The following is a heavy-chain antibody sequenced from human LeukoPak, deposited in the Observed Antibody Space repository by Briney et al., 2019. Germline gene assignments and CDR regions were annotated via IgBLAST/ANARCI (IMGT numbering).Heavy chain of an antibody. V-gene: IGHV7-4-1*02. D-gene: IGHD6-19*01. J-gene: IGHJ4*02. CDR3: ARDLAVAGFDY. Sequence: DSVQVSCKSSGYTFTSYSMNWVRQSPGQGHEWMGWINPNSGNPTYAQRFTGRFVFSLDTSVSTAYLQISSLKAEDTAVYYCARDLAVAGFDYWGQGTLVTVSS. CDR2: INPNSGNP. CDR1: GYTFTSYS.